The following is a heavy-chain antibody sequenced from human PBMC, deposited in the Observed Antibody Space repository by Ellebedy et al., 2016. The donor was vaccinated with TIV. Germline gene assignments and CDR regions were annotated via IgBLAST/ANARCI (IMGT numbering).Heavy chain of an antibody. Sequence: GESLKISCAASGFTFNDYAFHWVRQAPGKGLEWVSLISSEISNDGGHKYYADSVKGRITMSRDRSKDTVYLQLNSLRAEDTAVYYCARSQMMGNYFDYWGQGTLVTVSS. D-gene: IGHD7-27*01. J-gene: IGHJ4*02. CDR3: ARSQMMGNYFDY. CDR2: ISSEISNDGGHK. V-gene: IGHV3-30-3*01. CDR1: GFTFNDYA.